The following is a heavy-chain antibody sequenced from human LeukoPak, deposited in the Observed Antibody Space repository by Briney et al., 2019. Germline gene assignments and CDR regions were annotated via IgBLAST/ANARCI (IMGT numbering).Heavy chain of an antibody. D-gene: IGHD2-8*02. V-gene: IGHV3-21*01. J-gene: IGHJ3*02. CDR3: ARYATGGSAFDI. CDR1: GFTLRSYS. CDR2: ISSSSSYI. Sequence: KPGGSLRLSRAASGFTLRSYSMNWVRQAPGKGLEWVSSISSSSSYIYYADSVKGRFTISRDNAKNSLYLQMNSLRAEDTAVYYCARYATGGSAFDIRGQGTMVTVSS.